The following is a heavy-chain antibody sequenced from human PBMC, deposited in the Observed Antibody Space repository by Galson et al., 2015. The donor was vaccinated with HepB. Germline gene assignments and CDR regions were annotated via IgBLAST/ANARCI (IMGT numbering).Heavy chain of an antibody. Sequence: SLRLSCAASGFPFSIYAMSWVRQAPGKGLEWVSSIRGSGSGTYYPDSVKGRFTISRDNSKNTLYMEINSVRAEDTAVYYCARRGTSSGYYYADYWGQVTLVTVSS. D-gene: IGHD3-22*01. CDR2: IRGSGSGT. J-gene: IGHJ4*02. CDR3: ARRGTSSGYYYADY. V-gene: IGHV3-23*01. CDR1: GFPFSIYA.